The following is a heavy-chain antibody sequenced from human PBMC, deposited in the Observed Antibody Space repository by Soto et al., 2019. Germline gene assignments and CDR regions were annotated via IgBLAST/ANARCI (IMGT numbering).Heavy chain of an antibody. V-gene: IGHV3-72*01. Sequence: EVQLVESGGGLVQPGGSLRLSCATSGFTLSDHYMDWVRQAPGKGLEWVARTRNRGNSYTTEYAASVKGRFTISRDNSENSLYLQMNGLRTEDTAMYYCTRSSGNYRYFDLWGRGTLVTVSS. J-gene: IGHJ2*01. D-gene: IGHD1-26*01. CDR2: TRNRGNSYTT. CDR1: GFTLSDHY. CDR3: TRSSGNYRYFDL.